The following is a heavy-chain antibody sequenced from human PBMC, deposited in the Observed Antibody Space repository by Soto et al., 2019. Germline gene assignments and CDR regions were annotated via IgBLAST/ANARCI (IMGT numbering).Heavy chain of an antibody. Sequence: SLRLSCAASGLTFDDYAMLWVRQAPGKGLEWVSGISWNSGSIGYADSVKGRFTISRDNAKNSLYLQMNSLRAEDTALYYCAKDKYDSSGYADYWGQGTLVTVSS. V-gene: IGHV3-9*01. CDR2: ISWNSGSI. CDR3: AKDKYDSSGYADY. J-gene: IGHJ4*02. D-gene: IGHD3-22*01. CDR1: GLTFDDYA.